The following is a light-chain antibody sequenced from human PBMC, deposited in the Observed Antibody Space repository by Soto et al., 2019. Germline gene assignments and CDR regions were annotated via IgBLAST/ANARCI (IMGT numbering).Light chain of an antibody. CDR1: QSVLYSFNNKNY. V-gene: IGKV4-1*01. Sequence: DIVMTQSPDSLAVSLGERATINCRSSQSVLYSFNNKNYLGWYQQKPGQAPKLLIYWASTRESGVPDRFSCSGSGTDFTLTISSLQAEDVAVYYCQHYYSDPPWTFGQGTKVEIK. CDR3: QHYYSDPPWT. CDR2: WAS. J-gene: IGKJ1*01.